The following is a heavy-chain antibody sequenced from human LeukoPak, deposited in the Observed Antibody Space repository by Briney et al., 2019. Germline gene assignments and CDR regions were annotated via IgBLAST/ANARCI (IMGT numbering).Heavy chain of an antibody. CDR2: ISAYNGNT. Sequence: ASVKVSCTASGYTFTSYGISWVRQAPGQGLERMGWISAYNGNTNYAQKLQGRVTMTTDTSTSTAYMELRSLRSDDTAVYYCARAGVLWFGELSPNPSFDYWGQGTLVTVSS. D-gene: IGHD3-10*01. CDR3: ARAGVLWFGELSPNPSFDY. CDR1: GYTFTSYG. J-gene: IGHJ4*02. V-gene: IGHV1-18*01.